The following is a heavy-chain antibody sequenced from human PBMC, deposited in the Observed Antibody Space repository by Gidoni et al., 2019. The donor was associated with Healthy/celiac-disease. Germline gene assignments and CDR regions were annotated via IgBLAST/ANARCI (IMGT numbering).Heavy chain of an antibody. CDR2: INHSGST. V-gene: IGHV4-34*01. Sequence: QVQLQQWGAGLLKPSETLSLTCAVYGVSFSGYYWSWIRHPPGKGLEWIGEINHSGSTNYNPSLKSRVTISVDTSKNQFSLKLSSVTAADTAVYYCARGQGVYYYYYYMDVWGKGTTVTVSS. CDR1: GVSFSGYY. CDR3: ARGQGVYYYYYYMDV. J-gene: IGHJ6*03.